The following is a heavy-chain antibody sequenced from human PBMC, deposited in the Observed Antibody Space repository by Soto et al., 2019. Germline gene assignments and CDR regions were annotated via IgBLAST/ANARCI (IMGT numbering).Heavy chain of an antibody. Sequence: ASVKVSCKASGYTFTSYAMHWVRQAPGQRLEWMGWINAGNGNTKYSQKFQGRVTITRDTSTSTAYMELRSLRSDDTAVYYCARGPGGCISTSCPPDAFDIWGQGTMVTVSS. V-gene: IGHV1-3*01. CDR1: GYTFTSYA. D-gene: IGHD2-2*01. CDR3: ARGPGGCISTSCPPDAFDI. CDR2: INAGNGNT. J-gene: IGHJ3*02.